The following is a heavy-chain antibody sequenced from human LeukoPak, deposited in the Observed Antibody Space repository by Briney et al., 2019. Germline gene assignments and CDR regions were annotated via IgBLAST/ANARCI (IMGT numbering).Heavy chain of an antibody. Sequence: TSETLSLTCAVYGGSFSGHYWSWIRQPPGKGLEWIGEINQSGSTNYNPSLKSRVTISIDTSKNQFSLKMRSMTAADTAVYYCTRGPLWVKERLFDPWGQGTLVTVSS. CDR2: INQSGST. CDR1: GGSFSGHY. D-gene: IGHD3-16*01. V-gene: IGHV4-34*01. CDR3: TRGPLWVKERLFDP. J-gene: IGHJ5*02.